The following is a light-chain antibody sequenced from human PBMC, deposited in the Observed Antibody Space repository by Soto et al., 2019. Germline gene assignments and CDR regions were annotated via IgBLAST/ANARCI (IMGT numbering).Light chain of an antibody. CDR3: LKLKSDPLT. V-gene: IGKV1-9*01. J-gene: IGKJ3*01. CDR1: QGINSH. CDR2: AAS. Sequence: IQLTQSPSSLSASVGDRVSITCRASQGINSHLAWYQQKPGKAPKLLIYAASTLQSGVPSRFSGSGSGTDFTLTISSLQPEDVATYYCLKLKSDPLTFGPGTKVDIK.